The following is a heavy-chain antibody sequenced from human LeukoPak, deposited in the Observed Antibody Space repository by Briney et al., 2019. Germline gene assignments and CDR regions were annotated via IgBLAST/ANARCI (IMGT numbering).Heavy chain of an antibody. Sequence: GESLKISCKGSGYSFTSYWIGWVRQMPGKGLEWMGIIYPGGSDTRYSPSFQGQVTISADKSISTAYLQWSSLKASDTAMYYCARHHVATMDAFDIWGQGTMVTVSS. J-gene: IGHJ3*02. CDR3: ARHHVATMDAFDI. CDR1: GYSFTSYW. V-gene: IGHV5-51*01. CDR2: IYPGGSDT. D-gene: IGHD5-12*01.